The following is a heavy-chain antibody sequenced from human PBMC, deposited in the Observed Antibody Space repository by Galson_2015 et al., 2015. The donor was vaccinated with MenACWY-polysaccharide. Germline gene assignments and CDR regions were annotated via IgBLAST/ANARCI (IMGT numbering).Heavy chain of an antibody. CDR2: INSDGSRT. CDR3: ARQCGPGKTGTPSCMDV. D-gene: IGHD1-1*01. CDR1: GFTFSSYW. Sequence: SLRLSCAASGFTFSSYWMHWVRQVPGKGLVWLSRINSDGSRTSYADSVKGRFTISRDNAKNTVYLQMNSLRAEDTAVYYCARQCGPGKTGTPSCMDVWGKGTTVTVSS. J-gene: IGHJ6*03. V-gene: IGHV3-74*01.